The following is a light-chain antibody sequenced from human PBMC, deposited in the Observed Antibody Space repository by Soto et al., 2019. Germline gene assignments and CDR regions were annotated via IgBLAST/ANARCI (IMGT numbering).Light chain of an antibody. CDR2: NDH. J-gene: IGLJ1*01. Sequence: QSVLTQAPSASGTPGQRVIISCSGSNSNIGRNTVYWFQHLPGTAPKLLIYNDHQRPSGVPDRFSGSKSGTSASLAISGLQSEDESDYYGSSDAGSSNVFGTGTKVTVL. CDR3: SSDAGSSNV. V-gene: IGLV1-44*01. CDR1: NSNIGRNT.